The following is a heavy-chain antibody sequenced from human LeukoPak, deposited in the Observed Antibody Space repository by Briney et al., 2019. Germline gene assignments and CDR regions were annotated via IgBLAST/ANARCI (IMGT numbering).Heavy chain of an antibody. D-gene: IGHD2-21*02. CDR3: ARPYCGGDCNFDY. V-gene: IGHV1-2*06. Sequence: GASVKVSCKASGYTFTGYYMHWVRQAPGQGLEWMGRINTNSGGTNYAQKFQGRVTMTRDTSSSTAYMELSRLRSDDTAVYYCARPYCGGDCNFDYWGQGTLVTVSS. J-gene: IGHJ4*02. CDR2: INTNSGGT. CDR1: GYTFTGYY.